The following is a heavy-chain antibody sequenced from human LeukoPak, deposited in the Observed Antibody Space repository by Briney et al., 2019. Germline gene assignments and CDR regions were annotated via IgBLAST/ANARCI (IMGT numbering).Heavy chain of an antibody. Sequence: GASVKVSFKASGYTFTCCYMHWGRQAPGQGLEWMGWINPNSGGTNYAQKFQGRVTMTRDTSISTAYMELSRLRSDDTAVYYCAREEGMEGSSWTDYWGQGTLVTVSS. D-gene: IGHD6-13*01. CDR2: INPNSGGT. CDR1: GYTFTCCY. CDR3: AREEGMEGSSWTDY. J-gene: IGHJ4*02. V-gene: IGHV1-2*02.